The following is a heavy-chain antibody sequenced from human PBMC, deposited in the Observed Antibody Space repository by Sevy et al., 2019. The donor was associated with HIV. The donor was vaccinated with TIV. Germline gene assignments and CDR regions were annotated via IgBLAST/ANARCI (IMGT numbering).Heavy chain of an antibody. D-gene: IGHD2-2*01. CDR3: ATDIVVGRDY. Sequence: ASVKVSCKVSGYTLTELSIHWVRQAPGKGLEWMGGFDEDGETIYAQKFQGRVTMTEDTSTDTAYMELSSLRSEDTVVYYCATDIVVGRDYWGQGTLVTVSS. CDR2: FDEDGET. V-gene: IGHV1-24*01. J-gene: IGHJ4*02. CDR1: GYTLTELS.